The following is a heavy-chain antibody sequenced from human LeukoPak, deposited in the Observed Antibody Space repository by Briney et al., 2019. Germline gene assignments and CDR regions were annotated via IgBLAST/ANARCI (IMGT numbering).Heavy chain of an antibody. V-gene: IGHV3-23*01. J-gene: IGHJ6*03. CDR2: ISGSGDNM. Sequence: PEGSLRLSCLASKFTFNNYAMTWVRQAPGKGLEWVSSISGSGDNMDYADSVKGRFTISRDNSENTLYLQMNSLRGEDTAVYYCARDGYSGSYYRLYYFFMDVWGKGTTVTVSS. CDR3: ARDGYSGSYYRLYYFFMDV. D-gene: IGHD1-26*01. CDR1: KFTFNNYA.